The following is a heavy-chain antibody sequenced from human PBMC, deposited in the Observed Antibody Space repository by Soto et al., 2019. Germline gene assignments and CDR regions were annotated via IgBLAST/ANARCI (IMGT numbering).Heavy chain of an antibody. V-gene: IGHV1-46*01. J-gene: IGHJ6*02. CDR1: GYTFTSYY. D-gene: IGHD6-13*01. CDR3: AREVVKYSSSWYGDYYYGMDV. Sequence: WASVKVSCKASGYTFTSYYMHWVRQAPGQGLEWMGIINPSGGSTSYAQKFQGRVTMTRDTSTSTVYMELSSLRSEDTAVYYCAREVVKYSSSWYGDYYYGMDVWGQGTTVTVSS. CDR2: INPSGGST.